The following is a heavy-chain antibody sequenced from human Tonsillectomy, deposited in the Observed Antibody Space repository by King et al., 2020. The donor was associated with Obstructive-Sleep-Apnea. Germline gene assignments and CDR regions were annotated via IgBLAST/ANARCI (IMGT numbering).Heavy chain of an antibody. CDR3: ASSDFLTGRYY. CDR1: GFNFSSFA. V-gene: IGHV3-30-3*01. J-gene: IGHJ4*02. CDR2: ITYDGDND. D-gene: IGHD3-9*01. Sequence: VQLVESGGGVVQPGRSLRLSCAASGFNFSSFAMNWVCQGPGRRLEWVSLITYDGDNDYYADSVNGRFTISRDNSKNTLYLQMNSLRAEDTAVYYCASSDFLTGRYYWGQGTLVTVSS.